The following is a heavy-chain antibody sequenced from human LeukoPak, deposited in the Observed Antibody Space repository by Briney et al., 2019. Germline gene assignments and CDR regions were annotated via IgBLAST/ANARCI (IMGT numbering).Heavy chain of an antibody. CDR1: GFTFSSYA. CDR3: VRGRNSFDI. Sequence: GGSLRLSCAASGFTFSSYAMSWVRQAPGKGLEWLGRSRSKAKSYTTEYAASVRGRFTISRGASKDSLYLQMDSLKTEDTAVYYCVRGRNSFDIWGQGTMVTVSS. CDR2: SRSKAKSYTT. V-gene: IGHV3-72*01. J-gene: IGHJ3*02.